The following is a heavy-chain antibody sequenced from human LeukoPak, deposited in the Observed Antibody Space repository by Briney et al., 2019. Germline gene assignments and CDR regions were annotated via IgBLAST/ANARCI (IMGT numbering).Heavy chain of an antibody. CDR3: ARSYCSSTSCYIFDY. Sequence: GGSLRLSCAASGFTFSSYSMNWVRQAPGKGLEWVSYISSSSSTIYYADSVKGRFTISRDNAKNSLYLQMNSLRAEDMAVYYCARSYCSSTSCYIFDYWGQGTLVTVSS. V-gene: IGHV3-48*04. CDR2: ISSSSSTI. J-gene: IGHJ4*02. CDR1: GFTFSSYS. D-gene: IGHD2-2*02.